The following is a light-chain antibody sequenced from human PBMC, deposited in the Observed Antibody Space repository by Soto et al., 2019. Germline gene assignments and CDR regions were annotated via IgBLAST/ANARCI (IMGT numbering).Light chain of an antibody. Sequence: QSALTQPPSVSGAPGQRVTISCTGSSSNIGAGYDVHWYQQLPGTAPKLLISGNSNRPSGVPDRFSGSKSGTSASLAITGLQAEDEADYYCKSYDSSLSGWVFGGGTKLTVL. CDR3: KSYDSSLSGWV. V-gene: IGLV1-40*01. J-gene: IGLJ3*02. CDR1: SSNIGAGYD. CDR2: GNS.